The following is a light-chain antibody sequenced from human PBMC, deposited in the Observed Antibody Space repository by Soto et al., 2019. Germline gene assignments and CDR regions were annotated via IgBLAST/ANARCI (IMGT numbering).Light chain of an antibody. J-gene: IGLJ2*01. CDR1: SGHSNYV. CDR2: LNSDGSH. Sequence: QLVLTQSPSASASLGASVKLTCTLSSGHSNYVIAWHQQQPEKGPRYLMKLNSDGSHSKGDGIPDRFSGSSSGAERYLTISSLQSEDEADYYCQTWDTGMRVVGGGTKLTVL. CDR3: QTWDTGMRV. V-gene: IGLV4-69*01.